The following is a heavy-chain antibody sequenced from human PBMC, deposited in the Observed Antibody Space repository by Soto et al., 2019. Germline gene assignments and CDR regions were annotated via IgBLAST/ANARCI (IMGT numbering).Heavy chain of an antibody. CDR2: INHSGST. CDR1: GGSFSGYY. J-gene: IGHJ5*02. D-gene: IGHD3-9*01. Sequence: QVQLQQWGAGLLKPSETLSLTCAVYGGSFSGYYWSWIRQPPGKGLEWIGEINHSGSTNYNPSLKSRVTISVDTSKNQFSLKLSSVTAADTAVYYCARSRLRYFDWLTGVGWFDPWGQGTLVTVSS. V-gene: IGHV4-34*01. CDR3: ARSRLRYFDWLTGVGWFDP.